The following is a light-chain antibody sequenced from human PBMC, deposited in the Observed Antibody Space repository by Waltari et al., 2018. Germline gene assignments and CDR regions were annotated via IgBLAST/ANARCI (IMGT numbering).Light chain of an antibody. CDR1: QSVSRT. CDR2: GAS. CDR3: QHYVRLPAT. Sequence: IVLTPSPGTLSLSPGERATLPCRASQSVSRTLAWYQQKPGQAPRLLIYGASTRATGIPDRFSGSGSGTDFSLTISRLEPEDFAVYYCQHYVRLPATFGQGTKVEIK. V-gene: IGKV3-20*01. J-gene: IGKJ1*01.